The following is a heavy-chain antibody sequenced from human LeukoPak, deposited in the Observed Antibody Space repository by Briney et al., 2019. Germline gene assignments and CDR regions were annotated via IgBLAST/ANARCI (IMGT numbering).Heavy chain of an antibody. V-gene: IGHV4-4*02. CDR3: ARAKVLVANTDAFDI. D-gene: IGHD5-12*01. CDR1: GGSISTYNW. Sequence: SETLSLTCAVSGGSISTYNWWGWVRQAPGKGLEWIGEVFHSGSTNYNPSLKSRVTISVDTSKNQFSLKLSSVTAADTAVYYCARAKVLVANTDAFDIWGQGTMVTVSS. CDR2: VFHSGST. J-gene: IGHJ3*02.